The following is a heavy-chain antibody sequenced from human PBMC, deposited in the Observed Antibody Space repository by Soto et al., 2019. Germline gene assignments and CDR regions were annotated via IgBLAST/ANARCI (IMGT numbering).Heavy chain of an antibody. CDR3: ARHMNVLRWFGENENWFDP. CDR2: ISAYNGNT. Sequence: QVQLVQSGAEVKKPGASVKVSCKASGYTFTSYGISWVRQAPGQGLEWMGWISAYNGNTNYAQKLQGRVTMTTDTSTSTAYMELRSLRSDDTAVYYCARHMNVLRWFGENENWFDPWGQGTLVTVSS. D-gene: IGHD3-10*01. J-gene: IGHJ5*02. V-gene: IGHV1-18*01. CDR1: GYTFTSYG.